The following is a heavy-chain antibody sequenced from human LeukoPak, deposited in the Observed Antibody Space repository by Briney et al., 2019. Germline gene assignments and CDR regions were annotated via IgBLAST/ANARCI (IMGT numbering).Heavy chain of an antibody. J-gene: IGHJ4*02. Sequence: GGSLRLPCAASGFTFSNDWMHWVRQAPGKGLVWVSRINTDGSTTTYADSVKGRFTISRDNAKNTLYLQMNSLRVEDTAVYYCARGRGGSYHYWGQGTLVTVSS. D-gene: IGHD1-26*01. CDR2: INTDGSTT. CDR1: GFTFSNDW. CDR3: ARGRGGSYHY. V-gene: IGHV3-74*01.